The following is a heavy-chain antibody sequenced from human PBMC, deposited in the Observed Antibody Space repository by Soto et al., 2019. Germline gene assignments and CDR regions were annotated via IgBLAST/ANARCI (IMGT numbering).Heavy chain of an antibody. CDR1: GFTFSSYG. V-gene: IGHV3-33*01. J-gene: IGHJ5*02. D-gene: IGHD5-12*01. Sequence: QVQLVESGGGVVQPGRSLRLSCAASGFTFSSYGMHWVRQAPGKGLEWVAVIWYDGSNKYYADSVKGRFTISRDNSKNTLYLQMNSLRAEDTAVYYCARGGMVATYWFDPWGQGTLVTVSS. CDR3: ARGGMVATYWFDP. CDR2: IWYDGSNK.